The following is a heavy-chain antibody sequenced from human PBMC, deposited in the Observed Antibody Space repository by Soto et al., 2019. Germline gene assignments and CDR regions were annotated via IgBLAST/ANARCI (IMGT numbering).Heavy chain of an antibody. J-gene: IGHJ5*02. CDR2: INHVGGT. CDR3: VRIRYQLPSSVLWLDP. Sequence: SETLSLTCAVYGGFLSESYWTWIRQPPGKGLEWIGEINHVGGTNYNPSLKSRVTMTVDTSQNQFSLRLISVTAADTAMYFCVRIRYQLPSSVLWLDPWGQGTPVTVSS. CDR1: GGFLSESY. V-gene: IGHV4-34*01. D-gene: IGHD3-16*01.